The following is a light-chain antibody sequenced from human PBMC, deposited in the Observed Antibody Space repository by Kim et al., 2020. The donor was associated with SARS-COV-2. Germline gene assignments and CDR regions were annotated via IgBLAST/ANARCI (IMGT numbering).Light chain of an antibody. V-gene: IGKV3-20*01. CDR1: QRIYSNS. CDR3: QQYGSSPT. Sequence: EIVLTQSPGTLSLSPGESATLSCKASQRIYSNSVAWYQHKPGQTPRLLIYDASSRATAIADRFSGSGSGTDFTLTISRLEPEDFAVYYCQQYGSSPTFGQGTKVEIK. CDR2: DAS. J-gene: IGKJ1*01.